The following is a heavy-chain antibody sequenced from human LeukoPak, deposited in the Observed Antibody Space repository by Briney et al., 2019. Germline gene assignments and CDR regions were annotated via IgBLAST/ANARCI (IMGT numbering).Heavy chain of an antibody. D-gene: IGHD1-14*01. V-gene: IGHV3-48*02. CDR3: ARETPEYD. Sequence: GGSLRLSCAASGFTFSSYSMNWVRQAPGKGLEWVSYISSSSTIYYADSVKGRFTISRDNAKNSLYLQMNSLRDEDTAVYYCARETPEYDWGQGTLVTVSS. CDR1: GFTFSSYS. CDR2: ISSSSTI. J-gene: IGHJ4*02.